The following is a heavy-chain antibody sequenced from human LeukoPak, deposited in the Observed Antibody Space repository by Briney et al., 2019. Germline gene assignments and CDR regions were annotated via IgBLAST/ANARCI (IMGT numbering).Heavy chain of an antibody. CDR3: ARGVVIAPQTFDY. CDR2: IYYSGST. V-gene: IGHV4-39*07. D-gene: IGHD2-21*01. CDR1: GGSISSSSYY. Sequence: SETLSLTCTVSGGSISSSSYYWGWLRHPPGKGLEWIGSIYYSGSTYYNPSLKSRVTISVDTSKNQFSLKLSSVTAADTAVYYCARGVVIAPQTFDYWGQGTLVTVSS. J-gene: IGHJ4*02.